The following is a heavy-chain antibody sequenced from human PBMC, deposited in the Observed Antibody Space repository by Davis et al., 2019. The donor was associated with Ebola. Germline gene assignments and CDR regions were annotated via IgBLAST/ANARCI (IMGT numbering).Heavy chain of an antibody. CDR3: ARERTSKGGFDF. Sequence: GEFLKISCAASGFTFSNYAMHWVRQVTGKHLEWVSAIGPAADTYYPGSVKGRFTISRENAKNSLYLQMNSLRVEDPAVYYCARERTSKGGFDFWGRGTLVTVSS. CDR2: IGPAADT. D-gene: IGHD1/OR15-1a*01. CDR1: GFTFSNYA. V-gene: IGHV3-13*01. J-gene: IGHJ4*02.